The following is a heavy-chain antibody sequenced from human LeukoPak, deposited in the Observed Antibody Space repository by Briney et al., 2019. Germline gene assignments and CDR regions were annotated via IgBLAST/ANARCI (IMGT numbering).Heavy chain of an antibody. Sequence: ASVKVSCKASGYTFTSYGISCVRQAPGQGLEWMGWISAYNGNTNYAQKLQGRVTMTTDTSTSTAYMELRSLRSDDTAVYYCARDVVPRAYYDFWSGYQTKNWFDPWGQGTLVTVSS. V-gene: IGHV1-18*01. CDR1: GYTFTSYG. CDR2: ISAYNGNT. CDR3: ARDVVPRAYYDFWSGYQTKNWFDP. J-gene: IGHJ5*02. D-gene: IGHD3-3*01.